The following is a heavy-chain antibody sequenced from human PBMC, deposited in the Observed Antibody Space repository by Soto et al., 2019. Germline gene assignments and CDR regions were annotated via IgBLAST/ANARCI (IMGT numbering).Heavy chain of an antibody. CDR1: GFTFSSHW. D-gene: IGHD2-8*02. J-gene: IGHJ4*02. V-gene: IGHV3-74*01. CDR3: ARDGGGSGADLEY. Sequence: EVLVVESGGGLVQPGGSLRLSCVASGFTFSSHWMYLVRQPPGKGLVWVSRIKGDGSIIDYADSVKGRFTISRDNAKNTLYLQMNSLRAEDTAVYYCARDGGGSGADLEYWGQGTMVTVSS. CDR2: IKGDGSII.